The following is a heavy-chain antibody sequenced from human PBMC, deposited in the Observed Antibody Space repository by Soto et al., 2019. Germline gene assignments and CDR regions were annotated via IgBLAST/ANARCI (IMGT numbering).Heavy chain of an antibody. Sequence: GASVKVSCKAPGDTFTSYYLNWVRQAPGQGLEWMGVISPHGGSTKYAQKFQGRITMTRDTSRSPVYMELSSLRSDDTAIYYCARSSGGNFGIIIEGSNWFDPWGQGTLVTAPQ. CDR2: ISPHGGST. D-gene: IGHD3-3*01. CDR3: ARSSGGNFGIIIEGSNWFDP. J-gene: IGHJ5*02. V-gene: IGHV1-46*01. CDR1: GDTFTSYY.